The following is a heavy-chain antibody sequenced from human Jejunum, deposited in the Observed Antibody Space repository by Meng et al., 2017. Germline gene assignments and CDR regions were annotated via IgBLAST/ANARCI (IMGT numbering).Heavy chain of an antibody. CDR1: GGSVSSSGYQ. D-gene: IGHD7-27*01. J-gene: IGHJ4*02. CDR3: ARDHWGSLDY. CDR2: AST. V-gene: IGHV4-61*08. Sequence: QVQLQESGPVLVRPSETLSLICAVSGGSVSSSGYQWGWIRQPPGKGLEWIGYASTNYNPSLKSRVTISVDTSKNQFSLKLTSVTAADTAVYYCARDHWGSLDYWGQGVLVTDSS.